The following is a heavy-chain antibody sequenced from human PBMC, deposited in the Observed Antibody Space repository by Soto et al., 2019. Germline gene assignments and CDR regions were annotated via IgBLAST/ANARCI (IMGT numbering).Heavy chain of an antibody. D-gene: IGHD3-10*01. CDR2: VYYSGET. CDR1: GDSMNTNAYY. V-gene: IGHV4-31*03. J-gene: IGHJ4*02. CDR3: ARQFLSASYYSPSGKYSVGHFEF. Sequence: QVQLQESGPRLVKPSQTLSLTCSVSGDSMNTNAYYWTWIRQHPAKGLEWIGYVYYSGETYYNPSLKSRVALSVDTSQNQFSLRLRSVTVADTAIYYCARQFLSASYYSPSGKYSVGHFEFWGQGILVTVSP.